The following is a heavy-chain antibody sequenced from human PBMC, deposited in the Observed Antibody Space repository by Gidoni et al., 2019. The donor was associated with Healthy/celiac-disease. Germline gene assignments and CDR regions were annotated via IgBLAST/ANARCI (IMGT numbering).Heavy chain of an antibody. J-gene: IGHJ6*02. D-gene: IGHD3-22*01. CDR3: ARGDYDSSGYPSGYYYYYGMDV. Sequence: WYNDYAVSVKSRITINPDTSKNQFSLQLNSVTPEDTAVYYCARGDYDSSGYPSGYYYYYGMDVWGQGTTVTVSS. CDR2: WYN. V-gene: IGHV6-1*01.